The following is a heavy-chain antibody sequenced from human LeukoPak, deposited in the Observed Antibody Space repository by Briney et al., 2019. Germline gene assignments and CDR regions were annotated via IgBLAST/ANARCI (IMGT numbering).Heavy chain of an antibody. CDR3: ARDHSSGWYSDYFDY. Sequence: GGSLRLSCAASGFTFSSYGMHWVRQAPGKGLEWVAVIWYDGSNKYYADSVKGRFAISRDNSKNTLYLQMNSLRAEDTAVYYCARDHSSGWYSDYFDYWGQGTLVTVSS. CDR1: GFTFSSYG. V-gene: IGHV3-33*01. CDR2: IWYDGSNK. D-gene: IGHD6-19*01. J-gene: IGHJ4*02.